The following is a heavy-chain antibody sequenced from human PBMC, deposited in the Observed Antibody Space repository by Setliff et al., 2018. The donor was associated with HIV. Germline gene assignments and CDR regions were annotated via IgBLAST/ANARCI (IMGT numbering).Heavy chain of an antibody. V-gene: IGHV1-18*01. J-gene: IGHJ3*02. CDR2: ISDYTGNT. D-gene: IGHD6-19*01. Sequence: ASVKVSCKASGDTFSSHGITWVRQVPGQGLEWMGWISDYTGNTNYAQKFQARVTMTIDSSTTTAYMELRSLRADDTALYYCARYASYTSDWREAFDIWGQGTMVTVSS. CDR1: GDTFSSHG. CDR3: ARYASYTSDWREAFDI.